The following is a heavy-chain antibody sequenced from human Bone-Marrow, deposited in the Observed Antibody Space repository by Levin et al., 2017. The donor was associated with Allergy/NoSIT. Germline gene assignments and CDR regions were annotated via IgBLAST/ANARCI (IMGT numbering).Heavy chain of an antibody. CDR1: GFTVSNNY. CDR2: IYSGGNT. CDR3: AARTPGIGHS. Sequence: PGGSLRLSCAASGFTVSNNYMKWVRQAPGKGLEWVSLIYSGGNTYYADSVKGRFTISRDNSKNTLYLQMNSLRAEDTAAYYCAARTPGIGHSWGQGTLVTVSS. V-gene: IGHV3-53*01. D-gene: IGHD6-13*01. J-gene: IGHJ4*02.